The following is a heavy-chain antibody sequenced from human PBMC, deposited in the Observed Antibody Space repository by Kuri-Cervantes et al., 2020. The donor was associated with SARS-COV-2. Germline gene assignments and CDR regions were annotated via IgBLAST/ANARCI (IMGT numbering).Heavy chain of an antibody. CDR3: ANENCGGDCLIGAFDI. D-gene: IGHD2-21*02. CDR1: GFTLSPYS. J-gene: IGHJ3*02. Sequence: GESLKISCAASGFTLSPYSMHWVRQVPGKGLMWVSGIDAAGTNTTYADSVKGRFTISRDNSKNTLYLQMNSLRAEDTAVYYCANENCGGDCLIGAFDIWGQGTMVTVSS. V-gene: IGHV3-74*01. CDR2: IDAAGTNT.